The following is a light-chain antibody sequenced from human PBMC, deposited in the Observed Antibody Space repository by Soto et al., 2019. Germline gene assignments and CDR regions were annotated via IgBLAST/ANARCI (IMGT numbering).Light chain of an antibody. CDR1: QSVSSY. CDR2: DAS. V-gene: IGKV3-11*01. Sequence: EIVLTQSPATLSLSPGERATLSCRASQSVSSYLAWYQQKPGQAPRLLIYDASNRASGIPARFSGSGSGPDFTLTISSLESEDLAVYYCQRRSNWAHYTVGHGTKLAIK. J-gene: IGKJ2*01. CDR3: QRRSNWAHYT.